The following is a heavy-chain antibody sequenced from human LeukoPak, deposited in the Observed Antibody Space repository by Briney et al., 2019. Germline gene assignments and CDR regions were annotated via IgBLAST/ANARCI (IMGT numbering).Heavy chain of an antibody. J-gene: IGHJ4*02. Sequence: GGSLRLSCAASGITFINHAMDWVRQAPGKGLEWVAVISYDGSNTYYADSVKGRFTISRDNSKNTLNLQMNSLRDEDTAVYYCATSPGGDYWGQGTLVTVSS. CDR1: GITFINHA. CDR3: ATSPGGDY. D-gene: IGHD3-10*01. V-gene: IGHV3-30-3*01. CDR2: ISYDGSNT.